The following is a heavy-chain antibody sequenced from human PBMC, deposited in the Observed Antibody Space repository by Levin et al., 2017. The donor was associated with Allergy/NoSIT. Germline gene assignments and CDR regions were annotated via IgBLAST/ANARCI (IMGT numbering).Heavy chain of an antibody. D-gene: IGHD6-13*01. Sequence: ASVKVSCKVPGYTLTELSMHWVRQAPGKGLEWMGGFDPEDGETIYAQKFQGRVTMTEDTSTDTAYMELSSLRSEDTAVYYCATVVVHGIAAAGTPGWGAFDIWGQGTMVTVSS. CDR1: GYTLTELS. CDR3: ATVVVHGIAAAGTPGWGAFDI. V-gene: IGHV1-24*01. J-gene: IGHJ3*02. CDR2: FDPEDGET.